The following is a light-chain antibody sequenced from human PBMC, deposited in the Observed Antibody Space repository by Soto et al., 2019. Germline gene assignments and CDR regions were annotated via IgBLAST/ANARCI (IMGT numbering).Light chain of an antibody. V-gene: IGLV2-23*02. J-gene: IGLJ2*01. Sequence: QSVLTQPASVSGSPGQSITISCTGTSADVGSYNLVSWYQQHPGKAPKLMIYEVSKRPSGVSNRFSGSKSGNTASLTISGLQTEDEADYSCCSYAGSSTHVVFGGGTKVTVL. CDR2: EVS. CDR3: CSYAGSSTHVV. CDR1: SADVGSYNL.